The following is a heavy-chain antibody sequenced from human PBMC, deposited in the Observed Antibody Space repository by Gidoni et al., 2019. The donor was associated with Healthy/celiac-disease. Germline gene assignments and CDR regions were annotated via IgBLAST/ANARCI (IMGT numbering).Heavy chain of an antibody. J-gene: IGHJ2*01. D-gene: IGHD2-2*01. CDR1: GFTLSSYS. Sequence: EVQLVESGGGLVKPGGSLRLSCAASGFTLSSYSMNWVRQAPGKGLEWVSSISSSSSYIYYADSVKGRFTISRDNAKNSLYLQMNSLRAEDTAVYYCARDLSVPAADYWYFDLWGRGTLVTVSS. CDR2: ISSSSSYI. CDR3: ARDLSVPAADYWYFDL. V-gene: IGHV3-21*01.